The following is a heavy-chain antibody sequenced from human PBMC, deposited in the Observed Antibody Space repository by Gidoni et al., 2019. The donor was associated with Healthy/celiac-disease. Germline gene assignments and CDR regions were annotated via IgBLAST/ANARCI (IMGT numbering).Heavy chain of an antibody. D-gene: IGHD3-22*01. V-gene: IGHV4-39*01. J-gene: IGHJ3*02. CDR2: IYSGGST. CDR3: ARRDPMIVVVIYAFDI. Sequence: QLQLQESGPGLVTPSETLSLTCTVSGGPISSSSYYWGWIRQPPGKGLEWIGSIYSGGSTYYNPSLKSRVTISVDTSKNQFSLKLSSVTAADTAVYYCARRDPMIVVVIYAFDIWGQGTMVTVSS. CDR1: GGPISSSSYY.